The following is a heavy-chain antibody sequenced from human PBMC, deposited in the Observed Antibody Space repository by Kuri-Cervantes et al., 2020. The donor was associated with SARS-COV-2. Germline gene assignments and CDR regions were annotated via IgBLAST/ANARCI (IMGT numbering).Heavy chain of an antibody. CDR1: GYTFTSYY. D-gene: IGHD1-26*01. CDR2: INPSGGST. J-gene: IGHJ5*02. Sequence: ASVKVSCKASGYTFTSYYMHWVRQAPGQGLEWMGIINPSGGSTSYAQKFQGRVTMTRDTSTSTVYMELSSLRSEDTAVYYGARERVVGATYRPPYNWFDPWGQGTLVTVSS. CDR3: ARERVVGATYRPPYNWFDP. V-gene: IGHV1-46*03.